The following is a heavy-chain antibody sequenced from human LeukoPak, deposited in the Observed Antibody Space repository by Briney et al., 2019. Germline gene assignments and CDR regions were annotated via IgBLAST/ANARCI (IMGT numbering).Heavy chain of an antibody. CDR2: INHSGST. CDR3: ASYCGGDCYPGSDY. J-gene: IGHJ4*02. V-gene: IGHV4-34*01. Sequence: PSETLSLTCAVYGGSFSGYYWSWIRQPPGKGLEWIGEINHSGSTNYNPSLKSRVTISVDTSKNQFSLKLSSVTAADTAVYYCASYCGGDCYPGSDYWGQGTLVTVPS. CDR1: GGSFSGYY. D-gene: IGHD2-21*02.